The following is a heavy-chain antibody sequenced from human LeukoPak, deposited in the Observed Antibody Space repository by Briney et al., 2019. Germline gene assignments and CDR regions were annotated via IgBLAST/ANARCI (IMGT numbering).Heavy chain of an antibody. CDR3: ARHPLTRYCSAGSCYWRWFDP. CDR1: GGSFSGYY. J-gene: IGHJ5*02. V-gene: IGHV4-34*01. Sequence: SETLSLTCAVYGGSFSGYYWGWIRQPPGKGLEWIGEINHSGSTNYNPSLKSRVTISVDTSKNQFSLNLSSVTAADTAVYYCARHPLTRYCSAGSCYWRWFDPWGRGTLVIVSS. CDR2: INHSGST. D-gene: IGHD2-15*01.